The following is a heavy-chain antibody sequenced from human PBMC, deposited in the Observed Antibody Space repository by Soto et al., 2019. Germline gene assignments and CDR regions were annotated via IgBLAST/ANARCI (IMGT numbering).Heavy chain of an antibody. D-gene: IGHD3-3*01. J-gene: IGHJ4*02. CDR3: AKARGLRFLEWLIFDY. Sequence: GGSLRLSCGASGFTISSDALSWVRQAPGKGLEWVSVITGSGGSTYYADSVKGRFTISRDTSKNTLYLQMNSLRAEDTAVYYCAKARGLRFLEWLIFDYWGQGTLVTVSS. V-gene: IGHV3-23*01. CDR2: ITGSGGST. CDR1: GFTISSDA.